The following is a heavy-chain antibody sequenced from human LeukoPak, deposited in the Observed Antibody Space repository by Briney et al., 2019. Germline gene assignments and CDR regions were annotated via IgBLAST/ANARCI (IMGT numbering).Heavy chain of an antibody. V-gene: IGHV3-30-3*01. CDR1: GFTFSSYA. Sequence: PGGSLRLSCAASGFTFSSYAMHWVRQAPGKGLEWVAVISYDGSNKYYADSVKGRFTISRDNSKNTLHLQMNSLRAEDTAVYYCAREGSTSCYGSAGCWFDPWGQGTLVTVSS. D-gene: IGHD2-2*01. CDR3: AREGSTSCYGSAGCWFDP. CDR2: ISYDGSNK. J-gene: IGHJ5*02.